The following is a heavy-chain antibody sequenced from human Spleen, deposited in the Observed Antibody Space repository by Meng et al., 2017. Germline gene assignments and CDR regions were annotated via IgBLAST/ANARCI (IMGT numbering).Heavy chain of an antibody. CDR1: AYAFDSYG. Sequence: QVQLVQSGPEVKKPGASVRVSCQASAYAFDSYGISWVRQAPGQGLEWMGWTNPNSGDTHYAQKFEGWVTMTRDTSISTAYMELRRLKSDDTAVYYCARGPPYSSGWSNWFDPWGQGTLVTVSS. J-gene: IGHJ5*02. D-gene: IGHD6-19*01. CDR2: TNPNSGDT. CDR3: ARGPPYSSGWSNWFDP. V-gene: IGHV1-2*04.